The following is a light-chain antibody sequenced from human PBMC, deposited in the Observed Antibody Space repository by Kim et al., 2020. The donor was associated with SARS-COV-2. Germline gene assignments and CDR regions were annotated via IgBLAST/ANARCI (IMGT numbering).Light chain of an antibody. CDR3: QTLGTGLWV. Sequence: SVKLTCTLPGGHTPFAIAWHQPLPGKGPSYLMKLYSDGSHNKGVGIPDRFSGSSSGADLYLPISSLQSEDERDYYCQTLGTGLWVFGGGTQLTVL. J-gene: IGLJ3*02. V-gene: IGLV4-69*01. CDR2: LYSDGSH. CDR1: GGHTPFA.